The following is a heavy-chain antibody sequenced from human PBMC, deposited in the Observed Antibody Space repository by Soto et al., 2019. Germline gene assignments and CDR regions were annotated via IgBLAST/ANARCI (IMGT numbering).Heavy chain of an antibody. J-gene: IGHJ4*02. Sequence: QVTLKESGPVLVKPTETLTLTCTVSGFSLSNARMGVSWIRQPPGKALEWLAHIFSNDEKSYSTSLKSRLTISKHTSKSQVVLTMTNMDPVDTATYYCARIRRYSSPRFGDFDYWGQGTLVTVSS. CDR3: ARIRRYSSPRFGDFDY. CDR1: GFSLSNARMG. D-gene: IGHD6-13*01. V-gene: IGHV2-26*01. CDR2: IFSNDEK.